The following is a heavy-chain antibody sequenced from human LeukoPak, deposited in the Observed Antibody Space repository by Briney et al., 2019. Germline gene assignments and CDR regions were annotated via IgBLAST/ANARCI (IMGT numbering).Heavy chain of an antibody. CDR2: VYYTGST. J-gene: IGHJ4*02. CDR1: GGSISSYY. CDR3: ARRDDY. V-gene: IGHV4-59*12. Sequence: KSSETLSLTCTVSGGSISSYYWSWVRQPPGKGLEWIGFVYYTGSTNYSPSLKSRVTISVDTSKNQFSLKLSSVTAADTAVYYCARRDDYWGQGTLVTVSS.